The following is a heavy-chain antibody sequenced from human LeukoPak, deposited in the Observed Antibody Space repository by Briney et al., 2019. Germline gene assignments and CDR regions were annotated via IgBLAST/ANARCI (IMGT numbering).Heavy chain of an antibody. J-gene: IGHJ4*02. Sequence: PGGSLRLSCAASGFTFSSYWMHWVRQAPGKGLEWVSGINWNGGSTGYADSVKGRFTISRDNAKNSLYLQMNSLRAEDTALYYCATAYGDYEEFDYWGQGTLVTVSS. CDR1: GFTFSSYW. D-gene: IGHD4-17*01. CDR3: ATAYGDYEEFDY. CDR2: INWNGGST. V-gene: IGHV3-20*04.